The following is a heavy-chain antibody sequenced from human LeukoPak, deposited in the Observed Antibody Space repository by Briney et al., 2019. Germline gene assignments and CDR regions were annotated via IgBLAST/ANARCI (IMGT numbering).Heavy chain of an antibody. V-gene: IGHV3-74*01. CDR1: GFTFSSYW. CDR2: INSDGSTT. CDR3: ASLMATITY. J-gene: IGHJ4*02. Sequence: GGSLRLSCAASGFTFSSYWMHWVRQAPGKVLVWVSRINSDGSTTSYADSVKGRFTISRDNAKNTLYLQMNSLRAEDTAVYYCASLMATITYWGQGTLVTVSS. D-gene: IGHD5-24*01.